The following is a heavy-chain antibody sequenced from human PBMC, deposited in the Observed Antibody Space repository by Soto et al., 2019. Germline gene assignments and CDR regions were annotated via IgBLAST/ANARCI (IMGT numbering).Heavy chain of an antibody. CDR1: GFTFRNYA. CDR2: ISGSGGNT. J-gene: IGHJ4*02. CDR3: ARDLVARPDY. D-gene: IGHD5-12*01. Sequence: EVQLLQSGGGLVQPGGSLRLSCAASGFTFRNYAMSWVRQPPGKGLGWVSLISGSGGNTYYAESVKGRVTISRDNSKNTLYLQINSLRAEDTGVYYCARDLVARPDYWGQGALVTVSS. V-gene: IGHV3-23*01.